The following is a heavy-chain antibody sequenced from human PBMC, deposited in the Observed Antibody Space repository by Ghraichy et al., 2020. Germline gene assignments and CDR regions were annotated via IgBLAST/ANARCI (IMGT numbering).Heavy chain of an antibody. J-gene: IGHJ4*02. CDR1: GGSISSYY. CDR3: ARHGPQYCSSTSCYTFDY. Sequence: SQTLSLTYTVSGGSISSYYWSWIRQTPGKGLEWIGYIYYSGSTNYNPSLKSRVTISVDTSKNQLSLKLSSVSAADTAVYYCARHGPQYCSSTSCYTFDYWGQGTLFTVSS. CDR2: IYYSGST. V-gene: IGHV4-59*08. D-gene: IGHD2-2*02.